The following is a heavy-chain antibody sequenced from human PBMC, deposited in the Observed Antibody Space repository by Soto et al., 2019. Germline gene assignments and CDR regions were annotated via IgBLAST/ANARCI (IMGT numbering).Heavy chain of an antibody. CDR3: AKALYDSSGYCFDY. Sequence: EVQLLDSGGGLVQPGGSLRLSCAASGFTFSSYAMSWVRQAPGKGLEWVSAISGSGSRTYYADSVKGRFTISRDNSKNTLYLRVNSLRAEDTAVYYWAKALYDSSGYCFDYWGQGTLVTVSS. D-gene: IGHD3-22*01. CDR1: GFTFSSYA. J-gene: IGHJ4*02. CDR2: ISGSGSRT. V-gene: IGHV3-23*01.